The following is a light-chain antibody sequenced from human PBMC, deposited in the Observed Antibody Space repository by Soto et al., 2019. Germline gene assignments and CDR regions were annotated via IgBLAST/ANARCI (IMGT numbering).Light chain of an antibody. CDR2: GNS. CDR1: SSTIGAGYD. V-gene: IGLV1-40*01. J-gene: IGLJ3*02. CDR3: QSSDSSLSGWV. Sequence: QSVLTQPPSVSGAPGQRVTISCTGSSSTIGAGYDVHWYQQLPGTAPKLLIYGNSNRPSGVPDRFSGSKSGTSASLAITGLQAEDEADYYCQSSDSSLSGWVFGGGTQLTVL.